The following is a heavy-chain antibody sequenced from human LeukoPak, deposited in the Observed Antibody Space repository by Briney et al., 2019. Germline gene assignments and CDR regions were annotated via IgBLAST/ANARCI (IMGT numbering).Heavy chain of an antibody. V-gene: IGHV3-74*01. Sequence: GGSLKLSCVASGFTFSRYGMNWVRQAPGKGLEWVSWISSYRSSINYADSVKGRVTISRDNATSTVYLQMSSLRAEDTAVYYCGRGSEFGDYWGQGALVPVSS. D-gene: IGHD3-10*01. J-gene: IGHJ4*02. CDR3: GRGSEFGDY. CDR2: ISSYRSSI. CDR1: GFTFSRYG.